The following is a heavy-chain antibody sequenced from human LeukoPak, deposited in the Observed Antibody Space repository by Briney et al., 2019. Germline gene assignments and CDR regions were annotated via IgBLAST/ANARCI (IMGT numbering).Heavy chain of an antibody. D-gene: IGHD3-22*01. CDR1: GGSFSGYY. V-gene: IGHV4-34*01. Sequence: SETLSLTCAVYGGSFSGYYWSWPRQPPGKGLEWIGEINHSGSTNYNPSLKSRVTISVDTSKNQFSLKLSSVTAADTAVYYCTLYYYDSSGYDTEYFQHWGQGTLVTVSS. CDR3: TLYYYDSSGYDTEYFQH. J-gene: IGHJ1*01. CDR2: INHSGST.